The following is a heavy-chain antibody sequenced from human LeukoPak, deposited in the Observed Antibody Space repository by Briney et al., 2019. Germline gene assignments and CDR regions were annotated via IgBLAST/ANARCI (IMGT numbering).Heavy chain of an antibody. CDR2: ILYDGNNK. J-gene: IGHJ4*02. Sequence: GRSLRLSCAASDFSFSNYGMHWVRQTPGKGLEWVAVILYDGNNKHYAESVKGRFTISRDNSNNMLYLQMNSLRPEDTAVYYCAKILPDTVTADYWGQGTLVTVSS. CDR3: AKILPDTVTADY. D-gene: IGHD4-11*01. V-gene: IGHV3-30*18. CDR1: DFSFSNYG.